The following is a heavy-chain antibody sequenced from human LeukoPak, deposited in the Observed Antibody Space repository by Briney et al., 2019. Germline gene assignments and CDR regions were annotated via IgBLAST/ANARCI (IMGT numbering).Heavy chain of an antibody. V-gene: IGHV3-23*01. CDR1: GFTFSSYA. CDR2: ISGSGGST. D-gene: IGHD1-26*01. Sequence: GGSLRLSCAASGFTFSSYAMSWVRQAPGKGLEWVSAISGSGGSTYYADSVKGRFTISRDNSKNTLYLQMNSLRAEDTAVYYCAKDLYSGSYQPEAFDIWGQGTMVTVSS. CDR3: AKDLYSGSYQPEAFDI. J-gene: IGHJ3*02.